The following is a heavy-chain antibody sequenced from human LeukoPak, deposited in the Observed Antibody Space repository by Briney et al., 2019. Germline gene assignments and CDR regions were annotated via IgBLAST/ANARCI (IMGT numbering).Heavy chain of an antibody. D-gene: IGHD5-12*01. Sequence: SVKVSCKASGYTFTSYYMHWVRQAPGQGLEWMGGIIPIFGTGNYAQKFQGRVTITADKSTSTAYMELSSLRSEDTAVYYCASRPISGGGYDMNYYYHYMDVWGKGTTVTVSS. V-gene: IGHV1-69*06. CDR2: IIPIFGTG. CDR3: ASRPISGGGYDMNYYYHYMDV. CDR1: GYTFTSYY. J-gene: IGHJ6*03.